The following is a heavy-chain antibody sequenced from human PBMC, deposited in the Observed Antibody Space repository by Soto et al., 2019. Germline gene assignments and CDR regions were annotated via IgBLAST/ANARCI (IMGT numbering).Heavy chain of an antibody. CDR1: GFTFSRFW. J-gene: IGHJ4*02. CDR2: INTDGSST. V-gene: IGHV3-74*01. CDR3: TRDPGAYSSTWSFYFDS. Sequence: EVQLVESGGGLVQPGGSLRLSCAASGFTFSRFWMHWVRQAPGKGLVWVSRINTDGSSTTYADSVKGRFTISRYNAKNTLYLQMDSQRAEDTGVYYCTRDPGAYSSTWSFYFDSWGQGTLVTVSS. D-gene: IGHD6-13*01.